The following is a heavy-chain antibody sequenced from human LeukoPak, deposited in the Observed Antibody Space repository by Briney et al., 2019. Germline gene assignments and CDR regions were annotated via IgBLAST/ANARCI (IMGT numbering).Heavy chain of an antibody. D-gene: IGHD6-19*01. V-gene: IGHV1-18*01. CDR1: GYTFTSYG. Sequence: GASVNVSCKPSGYTFTSYGICWVRQAPGQGREWMGWISDYNGNTSYAQKLQGRVTMTTDTSTSTAYMELRSLRSDGPAVYYCARDLRSGWFHYWGQGTLVTVSS. CDR3: ARDLRSGWFHY. CDR2: ISDYNGNT. J-gene: IGHJ4*02.